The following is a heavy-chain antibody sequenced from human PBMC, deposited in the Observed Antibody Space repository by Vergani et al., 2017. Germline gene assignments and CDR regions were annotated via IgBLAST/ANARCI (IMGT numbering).Heavy chain of an antibody. CDR2: ISSSRSST. J-gene: IGHJ4*02. D-gene: IGHD6-13*01. Sequence: QVQLVESGGGLVKPGGSLRLSCAASGFTFSDYYMSWIRQAPGKGLEWVSCISSSRSSTFYADSVKGRFTISRDNAKTSLYLQMNSLRAEDTAVYYCAGGEVSGSWDESLLDYWGGGTVGSVSA. CDR3: AGGEVSGSWDESLLDY. CDR1: GFTFSDYY. V-gene: IGHV3-11*06.